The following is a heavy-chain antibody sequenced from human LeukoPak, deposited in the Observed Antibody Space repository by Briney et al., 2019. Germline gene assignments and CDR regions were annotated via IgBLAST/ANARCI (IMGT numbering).Heavy chain of an antibody. CDR3: ARERPHDAFDI. CDR1: GGSISSGGYS. CDR2: IYHSGST. J-gene: IGHJ3*02. V-gene: IGHV4-30-2*01. Sequence: SQTLSLTCAVSGGSISSGGYSWSWIRQPPGKGLEWIGYIYHSGSTYYNPSLKSRVTISVDRSKNQFSLKLSSVTAADTAVYYCARERPHDAFDIWGQGTMVTVSS.